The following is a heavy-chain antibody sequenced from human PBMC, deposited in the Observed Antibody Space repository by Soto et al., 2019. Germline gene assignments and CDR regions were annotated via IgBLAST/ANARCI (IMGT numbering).Heavy chain of an antibody. CDR3: ARDFERAAAGYFDY. D-gene: IGHD6-13*01. V-gene: IGHV3-20*04. Sequence: PGGSLRLSCAASGFTFDDYGMSWVRQAPGKGLEWVSGINWNGGSTGYADSVKGRFTISRDNAKNSLYLQMNSLRAEDTALYYCARDFERAAAGYFDYWGQGTLVTVSS. CDR1: GFTFDDYG. CDR2: INWNGGST. J-gene: IGHJ4*02.